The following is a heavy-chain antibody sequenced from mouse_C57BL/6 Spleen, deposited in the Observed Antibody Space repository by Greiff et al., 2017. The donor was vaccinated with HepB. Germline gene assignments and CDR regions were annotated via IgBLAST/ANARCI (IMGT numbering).Heavy chain of an antibody. CDR3: ARRVITTGDYFDY. D-gene: IGHD1-1*01. CDR1: GYTFTSYG. CDR2: IYPRSGNT. J-gene: IGHJ2*01. Sequence: VQLVESGAELARPGASVKLSCKASGYTFTSYGISWVKQRTGQGLEWIGEIYPRSGNTYYNEKFKGKATLTADKSSSTAYMELRSLTSEDSAVYFCARRVITTGDYFDYWGQGTTLTVSS. V-gene: IGHV1-81*01.